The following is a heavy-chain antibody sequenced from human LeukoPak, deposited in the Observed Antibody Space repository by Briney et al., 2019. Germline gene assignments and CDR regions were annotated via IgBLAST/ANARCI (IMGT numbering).Heavy chain of an antibody. J-gene: IGHJ4*02. CDR3: ARSPGGLEWLPETY. CDR1: GGSISSYY. Sequence: PSETLSLTCTVSGGSISSYYWSWIRQPPGKGLEWIGYIYYSGSTNYNPSLKSRVTISVDTSKNQFSLKLSSVTAADTAVYYCARSPGGLEWLPETYWGQGTLVTVSS. CDR2: IYYSGST. V-gene: IGHV4-59*08. D-gene: IGHD3-3*01.